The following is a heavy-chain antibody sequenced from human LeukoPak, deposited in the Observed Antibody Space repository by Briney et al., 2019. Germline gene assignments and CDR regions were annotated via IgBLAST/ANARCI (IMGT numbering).Heavy chain of an antibody. D-gene: IGHD6-19*01. J-gene: IGHJ4*02. CDR1: GGSFSGYY. CDR3: ARGRRRSSGWSFDY. Sequence: PSETLSLTCAVYGGSFSGYYWSWVRQRPGKGLEWSGEINHSGSTNYNPSLKSRVTISGDTSKNQFSLNLSSVTAADTAVYYCARGRRRSSGWSFDYWGQGTLVTVSS. CDR2: INHSGST. V-gene: IGHV4-34*01.